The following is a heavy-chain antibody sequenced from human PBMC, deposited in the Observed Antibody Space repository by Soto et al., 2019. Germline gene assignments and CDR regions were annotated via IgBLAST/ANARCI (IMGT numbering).Heavy chain of an antibody. D-gene: IGHD2-15*01. Sequence: QVQLVESGGGVVQPGRSLRLSCAASGFTFSSYGMHWVRQAPGKGLEWVAVIWYDGSNKYYADSVKGRFTISRDNSKKGLYRERNSVRAEDRAVYYCGRDRTYCSGGSCYFDYWGQGTLVTVSS. CDR2: IWYDGSNK. J-gene: IGHJ4*02. CDR1: GFTFSSYG. CDR3: GRDRTYCSGGSCYFDY. V-gene: IGHV3-33*01.